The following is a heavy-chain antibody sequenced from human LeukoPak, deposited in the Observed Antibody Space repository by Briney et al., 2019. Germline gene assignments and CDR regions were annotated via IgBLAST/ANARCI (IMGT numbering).Heavy chain of an antibody. Sequence: KPSQTLSLTCAVSGGSISSGGYSWSWIRQPPGKGLEWIGYINHSGSTNYNPSLKSRVTISVDTSKNQFSLKLSSVTAADTAVYYCARVGKQQQLARGSFQYYFDYWGQGTLVTVSS. V-gene: IGHV4-30-2*01. J-gene: IGHJ4*02. CDR3: ARVGKQQQLARGSFQYYFDY. CDR2: INHSGST. D-gene: IGHD6-13*01. CDR1: GGSISSGGYS.